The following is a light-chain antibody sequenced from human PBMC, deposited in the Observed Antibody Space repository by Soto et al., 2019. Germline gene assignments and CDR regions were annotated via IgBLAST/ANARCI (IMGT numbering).Light chain of an antibody. CDR2: AAS. J-gene: IGKJ1*01. CDR3: QQTYRTPWT. Sequence: DIQMTQSPSSLSASVGDRVTITCRASQSISSHLNWYQQKPGKVTKLQIYAASSLHSGVPSRFSGSGSGTDFTLTISSLQPEDFATFYCQQTYRTPWTFGQGAKVEI. V-gene: IGKV1-39*01. CDR1: QSISSH.